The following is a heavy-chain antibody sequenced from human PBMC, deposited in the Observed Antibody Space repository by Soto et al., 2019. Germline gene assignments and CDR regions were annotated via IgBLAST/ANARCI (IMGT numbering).Heavy chain of an antibody. D-gene: IGHD1-26*01. Sequence: GGSLRLSCAASGFTFSSYAMHWVRQAPGKGLEWVAVISYDGSNKYYADSVKGRFTISRDNSKNTLYLQMNSLRAEDTAVYYCARGPQWELLGGCYYWGQGTLVTVSS. J-gene: IGHJ4*02. CDR2: ISYDGSNK. CDR3: ARGPQWELLGGCYY. CDR1: GFTFSSYA. V-gene: IGHV3-30-3*01.